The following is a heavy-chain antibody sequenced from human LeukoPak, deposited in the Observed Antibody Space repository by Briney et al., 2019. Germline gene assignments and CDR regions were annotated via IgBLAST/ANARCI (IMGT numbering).Heavy chain of an antibody. CDR2: INPSGGST. CDR1: GYTFTTYY. CDR3: ARVGVSGSGSQYYYYYGMDV. J-gene: IGHJ6*02. Sequence: ASVKVSYKASGYTFTTYYLHWVRQAPGQGLEWMGIINPSGGSTIYAQKFKGRVTMTRDTSTSTVYMELSSLRSEDTAAYYCARVGVSGSGSQYYYYYGMDVWGQGTTVTVSS. V-gene: IGHV1-46*01. D-gene: IGHD3-10*01.